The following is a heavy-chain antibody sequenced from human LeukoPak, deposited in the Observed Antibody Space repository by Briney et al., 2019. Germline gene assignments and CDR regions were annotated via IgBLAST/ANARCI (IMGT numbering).Heavy chain of an antibody. CDR3: ARVFDSGSQAYFYYMDV. V-gene: IGHV4-59*01. CDR2: IYYSGST. CDR1: GGSISSYY. Sequence: SETLSLTCTVSGGSISSYYWSWIRQPPGKGLEWIGYIYYSGSTNYSPSLKSRVTISVDTSKNQFSLKLSSVTAADTAVYYCARVFDSGSQAYFYYMDVWGKGTTVTISS. D-gene: IGHD3-10*01. J-gene: IGHJ6*03.